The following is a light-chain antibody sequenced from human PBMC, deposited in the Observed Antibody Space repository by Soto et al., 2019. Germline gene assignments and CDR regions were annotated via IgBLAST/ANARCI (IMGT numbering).Light chain of an antibody. J-gene: IGKJ1*01. CDR1: QSITTW. Sequence: DIQMTQSPSTLSASVGDRVTIXXRASQSITTWLAWYQQKPGKAPNXLIYMASSLESGVPSRFSGSGGGTEFTLTISSLQPDDFATYYCQQYYRQATFGQGTKVDIK. CDR2: MAS. V-gene: IGKV1-5*03. CDR3: QQYYRQAT.